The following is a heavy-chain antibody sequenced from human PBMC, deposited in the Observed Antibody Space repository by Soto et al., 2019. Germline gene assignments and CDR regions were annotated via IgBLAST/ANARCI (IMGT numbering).Heavy chain of an antibody. D-gene: IGHD6-13*01. J-gene: IGHJ6*03. CDR2: ISSSSSTI. Sequence: GGSLRLSCAASGFTFSSYSMNWVRQAPGKGLEWVSYISSSSSTIYYADSVKGRFTISRDNAKNSLYLQMNSLRAEDTAVYYCARDGFGQQRQGYYYYYMDVWGKGTTVTVSS. CDR3: ARDGFGQQRQGYYYYYMDV. CDR1: GFTFSSYS. V-gene: IGHV3-48*01.